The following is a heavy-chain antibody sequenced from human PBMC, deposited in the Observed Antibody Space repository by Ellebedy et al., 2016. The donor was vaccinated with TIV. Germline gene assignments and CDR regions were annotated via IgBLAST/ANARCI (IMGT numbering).Heavy chain of an antibody. CDR3: AKDFGRAPHY. CDR1: EFIFSSYN. D-gene: IGHD1-26*01. CDR2: ISGSSSTI. J-gene: IGHJ4*02. V-gene: IGHV3-48*01. Sequence: GGSLRLSCAASEFIFSSYNMIWVRQAPGKGLEWVSYISGSSSTIYYADSVKGRFTVSRDNSKNTLYLQMNSLSAEDTAVYYCAKDFGRAPHYWGQGTLVTVSS.